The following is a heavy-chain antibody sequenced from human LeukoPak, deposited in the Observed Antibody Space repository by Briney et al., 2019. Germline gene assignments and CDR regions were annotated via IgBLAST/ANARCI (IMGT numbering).Heavy chain of an antibody. J-gene: IGHJ4*02. D-gene: IGHD6-6*01. Sequence: PGGSLRLSCAASGLTFSSYSMNWVRQAPGKGLEWVSSISSSSSCIYYADSVKGRFTISRDNAKNSLYLQMNSLRAEDTAVYYCARVMYSSSVATDYWGQGTLVTVSS. CDR3: ARVMYSSSVATDY. CDR1: GLTFSSYS. V-gene: IGHV3-21*01. CDR2: ISSSSSCI.